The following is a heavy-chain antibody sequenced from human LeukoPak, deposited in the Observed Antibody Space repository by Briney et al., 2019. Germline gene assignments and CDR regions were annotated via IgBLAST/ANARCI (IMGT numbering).Heavy chain of an antibody. D-gene: IGHD5-18*01. CDR2: IKSKTDGGTT. CDR3: TTRTRIGYSSGHFDY. V-gene: IGHV3-15*01. CDR1: GFTFSNAW. J-gene: IGHJ4*02. Sequence: GGSLRLSCAASGFTFSNAWMSWVRQAPGKGLEWVGRIKSKTDGGTTDYAAPVKGRFTISRDDSKNTLYLQINSLKTEDTAVYYCTTRTRIGYSSGHFDYWGQGTLVTVSS.